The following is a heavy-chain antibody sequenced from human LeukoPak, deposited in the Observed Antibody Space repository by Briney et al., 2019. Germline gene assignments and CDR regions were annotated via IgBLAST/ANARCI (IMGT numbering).Heavy chain of an antibody. CDR3: ARDWPDRRAGIGDY. Sequence: GASVKVSCKASGYTFSSYGIIWVRQAPGQGLEWMGWISAYNGNTNYAQKLQGRVTMTTDTSTTTVYMELKGLRSDDTAVYYCARDWPDRRAGIGDYWGQGTLVTVSS. D-gene: IGHD6-19*01. CDR2: ISAYNGNT. V-gene: IGHV1-18*01. CDR1: GYTFSSYG. J-gene: IGHJ4*02.